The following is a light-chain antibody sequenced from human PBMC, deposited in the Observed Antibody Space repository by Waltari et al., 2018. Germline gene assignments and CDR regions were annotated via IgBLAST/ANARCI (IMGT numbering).Light chain of an antibody. V-gene: IGKV3-11*01. Sequence: EIVLTQSPATLSLSPGERATLSCRASQSVGTYFAWYQQKPGQAPRLLISDASYRASGIPARFSGSGSGTDFTLTISSLEPEDFAIYYCQQRTDWPPLTFGGGTKVEIK. J-gene: IGKJ4*01. CDR3: QQRTDWPPLT. CDR1: QSVGTY. CDR2: DAS.